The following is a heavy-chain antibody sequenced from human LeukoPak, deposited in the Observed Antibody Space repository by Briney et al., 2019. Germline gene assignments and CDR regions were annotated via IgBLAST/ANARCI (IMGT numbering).Heavy chain of an antibody. CDR2: IYYSGST. D-gene: IGHD3-9*01. V-gene: IGHV4-39*07. CDR1: GGSISSSSYY. J-gene: IGHJ4*02. CDR3: ARTSAGYRPYYFDY. Sequence: SETLSLTCTVSGGSISSSSYYWGWIRQPPGKGLEWIGSIYYSGSTYYNPSLKSRVTISVDTSKNQFSLKLSSVTAADTAVYYCARTSAGYRPYYFDYWGQGTLVTVSS.